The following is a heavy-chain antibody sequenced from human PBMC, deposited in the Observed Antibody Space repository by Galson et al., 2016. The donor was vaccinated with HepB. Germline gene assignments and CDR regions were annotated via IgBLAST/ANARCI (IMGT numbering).Heavy chain of an antibody. CDR1: GFTFSTYA. J-gene: IGHJ4*02. CDR2: MSASGHST. CDR3: AGSYCGGDCYSSDFDN. V-gene: IGHV3-23*01. D-gene: IGHD2-21*02. Sequence: SLRLSCATSGFTFSTYAMSWVRQAPGKGLEWVSAMSASGHSTYYADSVKGRFTIPRDTSKNTLYLQMNSLRADDTAVYYCAGSYCGGDCYSSDFDNWGQGTLVTVSS.